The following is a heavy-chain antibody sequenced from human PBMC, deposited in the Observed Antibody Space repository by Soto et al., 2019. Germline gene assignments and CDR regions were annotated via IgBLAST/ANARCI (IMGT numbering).Heavy chain of an antibody. CDR1: GFTFSSYA. V-gene: IGHV3-23*01. Sequence: EGSLRLSCAASGFTFSSYAMSWVRQAPGKGLEWVSAISGSGGSTYYADSVKGRFTISRDNSKNTLYLQMNSLRAEDTAVYYCAKPTYDFWSGYDVWGQGTTVTVSS. CDR3: AKPTYDFWSGYDV. D-gene: IGHD3-3*01. J-gene: IGHJ6*02. CDR2: ISGSGGST.